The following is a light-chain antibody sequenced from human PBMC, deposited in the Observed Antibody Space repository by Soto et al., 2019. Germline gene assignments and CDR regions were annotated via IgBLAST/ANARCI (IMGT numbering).Light chain of an antibody. CDR1: SSDVGGYNY. CDR3: SSYTTSNTRQIV. CDR2: DVS. Sequence: QSALTQPASVSESPGQSITISYTGTSSDVGGYNYVSWYQQHPGKAPKFMIYDVSNRPSGVSNRFSGSKSGNTASLTISGLQAEDEADYYCSSYTTSNTRQIVFGTGTKVTV. J-gene: IGLJ1*01. V-gene: IGLV2-14*01.